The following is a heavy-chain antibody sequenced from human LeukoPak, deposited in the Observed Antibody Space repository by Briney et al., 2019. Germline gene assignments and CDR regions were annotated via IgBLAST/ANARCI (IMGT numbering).Heavy chain of an antibody. D-gene: IGHD6-13*01. J-gene: IGHJ6*02. CDR3: ARDVDSSSWSMYYYYGMDV. CDR2: ISSSSSYI. Sequence: PGGSLRLSCAASGFTFSSYSMNWVRQAPGKGLEWVSSISSSSSYIYYADSVKGRFTISRDNAKNSLYLQMNGLRAEDTAVYYCARDVDSSSWSMYYYYGMDVWGQGTTVTVSS. CDR1: GFTFSSYS. V-gene: IGHV3-21*01.